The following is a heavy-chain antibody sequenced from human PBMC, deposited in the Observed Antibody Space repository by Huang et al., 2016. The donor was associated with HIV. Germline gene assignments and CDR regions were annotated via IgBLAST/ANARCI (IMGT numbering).Heavy chain of an antibody. V-gene: IGHV3-7*01. Sequence: EVQLVESGGGLVQPGGSLRLSCAASGFTFSSDWMSWVRQASGKVLECVANIKQDGSEKCYVDSLKGRFTISRDNTKNSLYLQMNSLRAEDTAVYYCARPSTWGQGTLVTVSS. J-gene: IGHJ5*02. CDR3: ARPST. CDR1: GFTFSSDW. CDR2: IKQDGSEK. D-gene: IGHD2-2*01.